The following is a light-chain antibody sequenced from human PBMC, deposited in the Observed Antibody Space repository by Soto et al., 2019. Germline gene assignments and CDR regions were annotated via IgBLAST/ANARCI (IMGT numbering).Light chain of an antibody. Sequence: DIQMTQSGSALSASVGDRVTITCRASQSVNKWLAWFQQKPGKVPKLLIFDASTLQTGVPSRFGGGGSGTEFTLTISSLQPDDFATYYCQHYNSYSEAFGQGTKVDIK. CDR3: QHYNSYSEA. CDR2: DAS. J-gene: IGKJ1*01. CDR1: QSVNKW. V-gene: IGKV1-5*01.